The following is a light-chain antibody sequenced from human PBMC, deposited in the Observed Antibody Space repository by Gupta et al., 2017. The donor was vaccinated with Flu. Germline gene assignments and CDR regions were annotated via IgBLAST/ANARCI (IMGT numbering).Light chain of an antibody. J-gene: IGKJ1*01. CDR2: DAS. CDR3: QQRSNWLRT. Sequence: EIVLTQSPATLSSSPGERATLSCRASQSVSYYLAWFQQKPGQAPRLLIYDASKRATGIPTRFNGSGSGSDFTLTISSLEPEDFAIYYCQQRSNWLRTFGQGTKVEIK. CDR1: QSVSYY. V-gene: IGKV3-11*01.